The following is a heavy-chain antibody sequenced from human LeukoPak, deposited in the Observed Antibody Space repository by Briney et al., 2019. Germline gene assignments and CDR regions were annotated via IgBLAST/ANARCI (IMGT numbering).Heavy chain of an antibody. Sequence: SETLSLTCAVYGGSFSGYYWSWIRQPPGKGLEWIGEINHSGSTNYNPSLKSRVTISVDMSKNQFSLKLSSVTAADTAVYYCARGGGYSYGYWGQGTLVTVSS. D-gene: IGHD5-18*01. J-gene: IGHJ4*02. V-gene: IGHV4-34*01. CDR3: ARGGGYSYGY. CDR2: INHSGST. CDR1: GGSFSGYY.